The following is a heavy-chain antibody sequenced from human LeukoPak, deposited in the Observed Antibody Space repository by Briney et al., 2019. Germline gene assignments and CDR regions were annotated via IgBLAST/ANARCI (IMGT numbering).Heavy chain of an antibody. D-gene: IGHD4-23*01. Sequence: SETLSLTCTVSGGSISSYYWSWVRQPPGKGLEWIGYISHKGDTSYNPSLKSRVTISVDTSRNQFSLKLSSVTAADTAMYYCARVGGNSGYWGQGTLVTVSS. CDR3: ARVGGNSGY. V-gene: IGHV4-59*01. CDR2: ISHKGDT. J-gene: IGHJ4*02. CDR1: GGSISSYY.